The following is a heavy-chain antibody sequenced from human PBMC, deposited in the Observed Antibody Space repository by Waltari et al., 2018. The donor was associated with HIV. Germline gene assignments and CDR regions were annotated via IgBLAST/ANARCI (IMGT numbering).Heavy chain of an antibody. CDR2: ISGSGGTT. Sequence: EVQLVESGGGLVQPGGSLRLSCTAYGFTFNNFAMSWVRQAPGKGLEWVSVISGSGGTTYYAYSVKGRFTVSRDNFKNTVYLQMNSLRAGDTAIYYCAKAVMETAVSSPVDCWGQGALVTVSS. CDR1: GFTFNNFA. CDR3: AKAVMETAVSSPVDC. V-gene: IGHV3-23*04. J-gene: IGHJ4*02. D-gene: IGHD5-18*01.